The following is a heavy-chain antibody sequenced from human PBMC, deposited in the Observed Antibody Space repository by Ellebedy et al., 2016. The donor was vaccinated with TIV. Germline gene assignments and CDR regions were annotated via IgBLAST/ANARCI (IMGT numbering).Heavy chain of an antibody. Sequence: SETLSLXCTVSGGSVSSGSYYWSWIRQPPGKGLEWIGYIYYSGSTYYNPSLKSRVTISVDTSKNQFSLKLSSVTAADTAVYYCARVYSGAAAGPLDYWGQGTLVTVSS. J-gene: IGHJ4*02. CDR1: GGSVSSGSYY. CDR2: IYYSGST. CDR3: ARVYSGAAAGPLDY. D-gene: IGHD6-13*01. V-gene: IGHV4-61*01.